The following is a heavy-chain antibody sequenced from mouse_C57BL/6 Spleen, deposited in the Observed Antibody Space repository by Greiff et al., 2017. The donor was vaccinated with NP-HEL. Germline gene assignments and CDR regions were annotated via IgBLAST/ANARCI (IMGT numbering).Heavy chain of an antibody. CDR1: GYTFTDHT. J-gene: IGHJ1*03. D-gene: IGHD1-1*01. V-gene: IGHV1-78*01. Sequence: VKLQESDAELVKPGASVKISCKVSGYTFTDHTIHWMKQRPEQGLEWIGYIYPRDGSTKYNEKFKGKATLTADKSSSTAYMQLNSLTSEDSAVYFCARDYYGSSLSYWYFDVWGTGTTVTVAS. CDR2: IYPRDGST. CDR3: ARDYYGSSLSYWYFDV.